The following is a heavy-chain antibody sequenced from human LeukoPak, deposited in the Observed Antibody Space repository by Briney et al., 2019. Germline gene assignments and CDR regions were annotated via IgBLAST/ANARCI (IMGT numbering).Heavy chain of an antibody. CDR1: GFTFSIYA. Sequence: GGSLRLSCEASGFTFSIYAMTWVRQAPREGLEWVSTFTNHHTTYYTESVKGRFTISRDNSKNTLYLQMDSVRPEDTAVYYCAKEGYDILTGYRTNWFDPWGQGTLVTVSS. V-gene: IGHV3-23*01. CDR3: AKEGYDILTGYRTNWFDP. J-gene: IGHJ5*02. D-gene: IGHD3-9*01. CDR2: FTNHHTT.